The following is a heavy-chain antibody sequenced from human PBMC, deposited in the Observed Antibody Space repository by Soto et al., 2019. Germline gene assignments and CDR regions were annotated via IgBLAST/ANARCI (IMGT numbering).Heavy chain of an antibody. Sequence: GGSLRLSCAASGFTFSSYGMHWVRQAPGKGLEWVAVIWYDGSNKYYADSVKGRFTISRDNSKNTLYLQMNSLRAEDTAVYYCARDRKSMAAAIYYYYYGMDVWGQGTTVTVSS. CDR3: ARDRKSMAAAIYYYYYGMDV. CDR1: GFTFSSYG. V-gene: IGHV3-33*01. D-gene: IGHD6-13*01. CDR2: IWYDGSNK. J-gene: IGHJ6*02.